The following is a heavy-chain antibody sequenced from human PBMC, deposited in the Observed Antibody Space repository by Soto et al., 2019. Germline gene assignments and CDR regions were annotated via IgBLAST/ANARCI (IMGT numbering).Heavy chain of an antibody. V-gene: IGHV1-2*04. CDR1: GYTFTGYY. CDR3: ARSIATNNRLPY. CDR2: INPNSGGT. D-gene: IGHD6-6*01. Sequence: GASVKVSCKASGYTFTGYYMHWVRQAPGQGLEWMGWINPNSGGTNYAQKFQGWVTMTRDTSISTAYMELSRLRSDDTAVYYCARSIATNNRLPYWGQGTLVTVSS. J-gene: IGHJ4*02.